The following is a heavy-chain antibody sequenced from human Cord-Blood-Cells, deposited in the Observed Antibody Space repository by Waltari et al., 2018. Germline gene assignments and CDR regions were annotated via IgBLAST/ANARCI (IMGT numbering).Heavy chain of an antibody. J-gene: IGHJ5*02. D-gene: IGHD3-9*01. CDR3: ARSYDILTGSNWFDP. Sequence: QAQLVLSGAAVKKPGSSVKVSSKPSGGPFSSYAISSVRQATGQGLEWMGRIIPLLGIANYAQKFQGRVTITADKSTSTAYMELSSLRSEDTAVYYCARSYDILTGSNWFDPWGQGTLVTVSS. CDR2: IIPLLGIA. CDR1: GGPFSSYA. V-gene: IGHV1-69*09.